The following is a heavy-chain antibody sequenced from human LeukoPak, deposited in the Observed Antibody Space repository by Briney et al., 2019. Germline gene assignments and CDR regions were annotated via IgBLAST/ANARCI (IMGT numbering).Heavy chain of an antibody. Sequence: PGGSLRLSCAASGFTFSSYSMNWVRQAPGKGLEWVSSISSSSGFIYYADSVKGRFTISRDNAKNSVYLQMTSLRAEDTAVYYCARSGYYYFLDYWGQGTLVTVSS. D-gene: IGHD3-22*01. CDR1: GFTFSSYS. V-gene: IGHV3-21*01. J-gene: IGHJ4*02. CDR3: ARSGYYYFLDY. CDR2: ISSSSGFI.